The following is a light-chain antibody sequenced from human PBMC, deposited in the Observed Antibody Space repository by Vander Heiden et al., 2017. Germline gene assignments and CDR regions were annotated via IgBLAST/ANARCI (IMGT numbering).Light chain of an antibody. Sequence: EIVMTQSPATLSVSPGERATLSCRASQSVSSNLAWYQQKPGQAPRLLIYGASTRATGIPARCSGSGSGTEFTLTISSLRSEDFAVYYCQQYNNWPPWTFGQGTKVEIK. J-gene: IGKJ1*01. CDR1: QSVSSN. CDR3: QQYNNWPPWT. CDR2: GAS. V-gene: IGKV3-15*01.